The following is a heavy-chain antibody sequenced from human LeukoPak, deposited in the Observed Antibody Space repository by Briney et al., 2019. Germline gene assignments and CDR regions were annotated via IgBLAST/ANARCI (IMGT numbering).Heavy chain of an antibody. J-gene: IGHJ1*01. CDR1: VYTFTCYY. CDR2: INPNSGGT. Sequence: ASVTVSCKASVYTFTCYYMHWVRQAPGQGLEWMGWINPNSGGTNYAQKFQGRVTMTRDTSISTAYMELSRLRSDDTAVYYCARDRRSIGYCSGGSCYARYFQHWGQGTLVTVSS. V-gene: IGHV1-2*02. D-gene: IGHD2-15*01. CDR3: ARDRRSIGYCSGGSCYARYFQH.